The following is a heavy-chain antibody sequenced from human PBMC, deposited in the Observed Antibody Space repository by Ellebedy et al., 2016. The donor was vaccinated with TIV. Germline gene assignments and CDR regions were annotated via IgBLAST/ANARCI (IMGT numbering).Heavy chain of an antibody. CDR2: VFSSGSS. Sequence: MPSETLSLTCSVSGGSINTDNYHWAWTRQPPGKGLEWIGSVFSSGSSYYNPSLKSRVTISADTSRNQFSMELSSMTAADTAIYYCARGWSGSSWYYFDLWGQGTLVTVSS. CDR1: GGSINTDNYH. J-gene: IGHJ4*02. V-gene: IGHV4-39*07. D-gene: IGHD6-13*01. CDR3: ARGWSGSSWYYFDL.